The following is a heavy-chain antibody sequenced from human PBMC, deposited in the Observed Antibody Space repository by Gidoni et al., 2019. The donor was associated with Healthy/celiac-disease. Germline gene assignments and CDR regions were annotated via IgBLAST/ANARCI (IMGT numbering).Heavy chain of an antibody. V-gene: IGHV4-30-2*01. CDR2: SYHSGST. Sequence: QLQLQESGSGLVKPSQTLSLTCAVYGGSISSGGYSWSWIRQPPGKGLEWIGYSYHSGSTYYNPSLKSRVTISVDRSKTQFSLKLSSVTAADTAVYYCARDKQSNGFDPWGQGTLVTVSS. J-gene: IGHJ5*02. CDR1: GGSISSGGYS. CDR3: ARDKQSNGFDP.